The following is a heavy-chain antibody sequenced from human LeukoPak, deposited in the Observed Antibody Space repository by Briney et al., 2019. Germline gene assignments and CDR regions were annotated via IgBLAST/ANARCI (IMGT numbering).Heavy chain of an antibody. Sequence: SETLSLTCTVSGYSISSGYYWGWIRQPPGKGLEWIGSIYQSGDTYYNPSLKSRVTILVGTSKNQFSLKVSSVTAADTALYYCARDRGWYNWFDPWGQGTLVTVSS. V-gene: IGHV4-38-2*02. CDR3: ARDRGWYNWFDP. CDR1: GYSISSGYY. CDR2: IYQSGDT. J-gene: IGHJ5*02. D-gene: IGHD6-19*01.